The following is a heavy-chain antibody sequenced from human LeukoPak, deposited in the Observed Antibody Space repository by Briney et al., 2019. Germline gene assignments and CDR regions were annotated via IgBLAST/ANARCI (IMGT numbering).Heavy chain of an antibody. D-gene: IGHD3-9*01. CDR3: ARDSRYYDILTGYHKTGWDY. Sequence: PGGSLRLSCAASGFTFSSYEMNWVRQAPGKGLEWVSYISSSGSTIYYADSVKGRFTISRDNAKNSLYLQMNSLRAEDTAVYYCARDSRYYDILTGYHKTGWDYWGQGTLVTVSS. CDR1: GFTFSSYE. V-gene: IGHV3-48*03. J-gene: IGHJ4*02. CDR2: ISSSGSTI.